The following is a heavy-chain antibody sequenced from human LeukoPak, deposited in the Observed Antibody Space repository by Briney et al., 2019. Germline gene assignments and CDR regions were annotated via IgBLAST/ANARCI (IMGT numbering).Heavy chain of an antibody. J-gene: IGHJ6*02. CDR2: ISGSGGST. CDR1: GFTFSSYA. Sequence: GGSLTLSCVASGFTFSSYAMSWVRQAPGKGLEWVSAISGSGGSTYYADSVKGRFTISRDNSKNTLYLQMNSLRAEDTAVYYCGKAASLWGGDYYYYGMDVWGQGTTVTVSS. D-gene: IGHD3-16*01. CDR3: GKAASLWGGDYYYYGMDV. V-gene: IGHV3-23*01.